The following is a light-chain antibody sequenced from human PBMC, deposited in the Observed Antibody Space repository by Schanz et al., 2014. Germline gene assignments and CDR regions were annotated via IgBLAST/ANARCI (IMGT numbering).Light chain of an antibody. CDR2: GAS. CDR1: ESVNVN. V-gene: IGKV3-20*01. Sequence: ETVMTQSPATLSVSPGDRATLSCRASESVNVNLAWYQQKPGQAPRLLIYGASNRATGIPARFSGSGSGTDFTLTISRLEPEDFAVYYCHQYGISPFTFGHGTKVDIK. J-gene: IGKJ3*01. CDR3: HQYGISPFT.